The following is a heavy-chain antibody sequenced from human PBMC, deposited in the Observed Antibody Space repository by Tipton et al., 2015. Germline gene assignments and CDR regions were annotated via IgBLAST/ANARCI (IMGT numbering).Heavy chain of an antibody. Sequence: TLSLTCAVYGGSFSGYYWSWIRQPPGKGLEWIGEINHSGSTNYNPSLKSRVTISVDTSKNQFSLKLSSVTAADTAVYYCARDTHPTAPFDYWGQGTLVTVSS. D-gene: IGHD2-21*02. J-gene: IGHJ4*02. CDR2: INHSGST. V-gene: IGHV4-34*01. CDR3: ARDTHPTAPFDY. CDR1: GGSFSGYY.